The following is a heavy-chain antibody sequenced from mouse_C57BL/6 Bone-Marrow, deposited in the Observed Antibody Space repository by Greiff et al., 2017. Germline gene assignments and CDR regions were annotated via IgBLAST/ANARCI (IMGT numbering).Heavy chain of an antibody. J-gene: IGHJ2*01. CDR2: IYPRDGST. V-gene: IGHV1-78*01. CDR1: GYTFTDHT. Sequence: VKVVESDAELVKPGASVKISCKVSGYTFTDHTIHWMKQRPEQGLEWIGYIYPRDGSTKYNEKFKGKATLTADKSSSTAYMQLNSLTSEDSAVYFCARKKGYDYLYYFDYWGQGTTLTVSS. CDR3: ARKKGYDYLYYFDY. D-gene: IGHD2-4*01.